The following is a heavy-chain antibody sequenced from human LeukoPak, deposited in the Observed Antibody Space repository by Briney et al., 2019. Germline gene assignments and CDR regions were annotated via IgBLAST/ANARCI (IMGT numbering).Heavy chain of an antibody. D-gene: IGHD6-6*01. CDR1: GFTFSSYE. CDR2: ISSSGSTI. Sequence: AGGSLRLSCAASGFTFSSYEMNWVRQAPGKGLEWVSYISSSGSTIYYADSVKGRFTISRDNAKNSLYLQMNSLRAEDTAVYYCASSDSSLAFDYWGQGTLVTVSS. J-gene: IGHJ4*02. CDR3: ASSDSSLAFDY. V-gene: IGHV3-48*03.